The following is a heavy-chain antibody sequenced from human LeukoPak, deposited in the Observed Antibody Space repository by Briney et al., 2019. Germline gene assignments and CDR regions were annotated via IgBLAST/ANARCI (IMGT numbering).Heavy chain of an antibody. CDR3: ARVLDSLVFGGEPDWLLSHFDY. D-gene: IGHD3-9*01. J-gene: IGHJ4*02. V-gene: IGHV3-23*01. CDR2: ISGSGGST. Sequence: QPGGSLRLSCAASGFTFSSYAMSWVRQAPGKGLEWVSAISGSGGSTYYADSVKGRFTISRDNSKNTLYLQMNSLRAEDTAVYYCARVLDSLVFGGEPDWLLSHFDYWGQGTLVTVSS. CDR1: GFTFSSYA.